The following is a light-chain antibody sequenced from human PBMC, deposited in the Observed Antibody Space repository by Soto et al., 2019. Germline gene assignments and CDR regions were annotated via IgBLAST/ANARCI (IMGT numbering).Light chain of an antibody. J-gene: IGLJ1*01. CDR3: CSYAGHSYV. Sequence: QSALTQPASVSGSPVQSITISCTGTSSDVGNYNLVSWYQQHPGKSPKLMIYDVSKRPSGVSNRFSGSKSGNTVSLTISELQADDEADYYFCSYAGHSYVFGPGTKLTVL. V-gene: IGLV2-23*02. CDR1: SSDVGNYNL. CDR2: DVS.